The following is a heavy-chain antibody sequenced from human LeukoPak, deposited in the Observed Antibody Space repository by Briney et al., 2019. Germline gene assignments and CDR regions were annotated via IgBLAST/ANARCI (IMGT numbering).Heavy chain of an antibody. CDR1: GFSVSSNY. D-gene: IGHD1-26*01. J-gene: IGHJ4*02. CDR3: AKYGPQDSGSSHFDY. Sequence: GGSLRLSCVVSGFSVSSNYMSWVRQAPGKGLEWVSAIRDSGSSTHYADSVKGRFTTSRDNSKNTLFLQMNSLRAEDTAIYYCAKYGPQDSGSSHFDYWGQGALVTVSS. CDR2: IRDSGSST. V-gene: IGHV3-23*01.